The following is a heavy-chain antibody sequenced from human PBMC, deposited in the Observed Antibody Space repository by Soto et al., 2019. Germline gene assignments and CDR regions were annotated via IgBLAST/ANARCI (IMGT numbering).Heavy chain of an antibody. V-gene: IGHV3-48*01. J-gene: IGHJ6*03. CDR2: ISSSPSTI. CDR3: ARDSLYSSSSPYNMDV. D-gene: IGHD6-6*01. CDR1: GFTFSSYS. Sequence: EVQVVESGGGLVQPGGSLRLSCAASGFTFSSYSLNWVRQAPGRGLEWVSDISSSPSTIYYADSVKSRFTFSRNNAKNSLYLKINSPRADDTAVYYFARDSLYSSSSPYNMDVWGKGTTVTVSS.